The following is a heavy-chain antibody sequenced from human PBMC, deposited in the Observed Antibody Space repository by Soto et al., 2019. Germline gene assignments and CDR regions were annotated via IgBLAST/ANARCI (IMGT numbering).Heavy chain of an antibody. V-gene: IGHV1-69*06. CDR3: VNTAMVTLDY. CDR2: IIPIFGTA. CDR1: GGTFSSYA. Sequence: ASVKGSWKASGGTFSSYAISWVRQAPGQGLEWMGGIIPIFGTANYAQKFQGRVTITADKSTSTAYMELSSLRSEDTAVYYCVNTAMVTLDYWGQGTLVTVYS. J-gene: IGHJ4*02. D-gene: IGHD5-18*01.